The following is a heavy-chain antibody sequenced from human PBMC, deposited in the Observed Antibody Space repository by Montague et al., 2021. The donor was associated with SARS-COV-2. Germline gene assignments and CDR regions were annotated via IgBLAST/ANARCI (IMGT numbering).Heavy chain of an antibody. D-gene: IGHD5-12*01. V-gene: IGHV4-59*01. J-gene: IGHJ6*02. CDR2: IYYTGST. Sequence: SETLSLTCSVSGGSMINNYWSWIRQPPGKGLEWMGYIYYTGSTXXXPSXXXRATLSIDTSKNEFSLKLTSVTAADTAVYYCARGGGRLQYSYYYGMDVWGQGTTVTGSS. CDR1: GGSMINNY. CDR3: ARGGGRLQYSYYYGMDV.